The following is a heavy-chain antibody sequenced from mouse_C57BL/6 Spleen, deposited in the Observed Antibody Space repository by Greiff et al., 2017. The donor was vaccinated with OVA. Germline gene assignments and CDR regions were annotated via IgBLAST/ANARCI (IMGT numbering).Heavy chain of an antibody. D-gene: IGHD2-12*01. CDR1: GYSFTGYY. J-gene: IGHJ4*01. Sequence: DVKLQASGPELVKPGASVKISCKASGYSFTGYYMNWVKQSPEKSLEWIGEINPSTGGTTYNQKFKAKATLTVDKSSSTAYMQLKSLTSEDSAVYYCARYSYGDYAMDYWGQGTSVTVSS. V-gene: IGHV1-42*01. CDR3: ARYSYGDYAMDY. CDR2: INPSTGGT.